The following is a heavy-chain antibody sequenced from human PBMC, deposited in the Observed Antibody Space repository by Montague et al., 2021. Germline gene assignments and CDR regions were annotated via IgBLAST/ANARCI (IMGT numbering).Heavy chain of an antibody. CDR3: ARAFGEPPPPFYFYMDV. J-gene: IGHJ6*03. CDR1: GGSISSGGYY. V-gene: IGHV4-31*03. Sequence: SQTLSLTCTVSGGSISSGGYYWSWIRQHPGKGLEWIGYIYYSGSTYYNPSLKSRVTMSIDTSENHFSLKLNSVTAADTAVYYCARAFGEPPPPFYFYMDVWGKGTTVSVSS. D-gene: IGHD3-10*01. CDR2: IYYSGST.